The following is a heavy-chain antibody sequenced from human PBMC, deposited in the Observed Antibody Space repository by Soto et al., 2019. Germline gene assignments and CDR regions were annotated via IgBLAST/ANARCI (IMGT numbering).Heavy chain of an antibody. CDR3: ARDKGGLRLSWAYYFDY. CDR2: ISSSGSTI. Sequence: EVQLVESGGDLVQPGGSLTLSCAASGFTFSSYSMIWVRQAPGKGLEWVSYISSSGSTIYYADSVKGRFTISRDNAKNSLYLQMNSLRAEDTAVYYCARDKGGLRLSWAYYFDYWGQGTLVTVSS. D-gene: IGHD4-17*01. CDR1: GFTFSSYS. J-gene: IGHJ4*02. V-gene: IGHV3-48*04.